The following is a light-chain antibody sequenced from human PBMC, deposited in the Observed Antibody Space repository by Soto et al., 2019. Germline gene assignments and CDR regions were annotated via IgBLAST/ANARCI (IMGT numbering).Light chain of an antibody. CDR2: TAS. CDR3: QKYNSAPWT. CDR1: QAIGNY. V-gene: IGKV1-27*01. J-gene: IGKJ1*01. Sequence: DIQMTQSPSSLSASVGDRVTITCRASQAIGNYLAWYQQKPGKVPKLLIYTASTLQSGVPFRFSGSGSGTDFTLTISSLQPEEGATYDGQKYNSAPWTFGQGTKVEIK.